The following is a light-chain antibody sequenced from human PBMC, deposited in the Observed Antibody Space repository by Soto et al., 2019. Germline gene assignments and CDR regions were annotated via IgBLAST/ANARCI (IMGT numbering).Light chain of an antibody. CDR3: QQSYSAPPT. J-gene: IGKJ1*01. CDR2: AAS. V-gene: IGKV1-39*01. Sequence: DIQVTQSPSSLSASVGDRVTITFRASQSIGTYLIWYQQKLGKAPDLLIYAASSLQSGVPSRFSGSGTGTDFTLTISSLQPEDFATYYCQQSYSAPPTFGQGTKVDI. CDR1: QSIGTY.